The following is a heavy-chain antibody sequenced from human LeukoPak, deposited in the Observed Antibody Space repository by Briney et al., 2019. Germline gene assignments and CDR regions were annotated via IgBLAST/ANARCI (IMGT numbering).Heavy chain of an antibody. D-gene: IGHD1-1*01. CDR2: INWNGGST. CDR3: ARARVNELEPEKYYYYYYMDV. V-gene: IGHV3-20*04. CDR1: GFTFDDYG. J-gene: IGHJ6*03. Sequence: GGSLRLSCAAPGFTFDDYGMSWVRQAPGKGLEWVSGINWNGGSTGYADSVKGRFTISRDNAKNSLYLQMNSLRAEDTALYYCARARVNELEPEKYYYYYYMDVWGKGTTVTVSS.